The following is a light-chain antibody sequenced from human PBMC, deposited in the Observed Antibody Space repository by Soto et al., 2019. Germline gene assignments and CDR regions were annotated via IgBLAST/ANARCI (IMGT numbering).Light chain of an antibody. V-gene: IGLV1-44*01. Sequence: QLVLTQPPSASGTPGQRVTISCSGSTSNIGDNTVNWYHQLPGTAPKLLIFNNGQRPSGVPDRLSGSKSGTSASLAISGLQSEDEGDYYCAAWDDSLNGVVFGGGTKLTVL. J-gene: IGLJ2*01. CDR3: AAWDDSLNGVV. CDR1: TSNIGDNT. CDR2: NNG.